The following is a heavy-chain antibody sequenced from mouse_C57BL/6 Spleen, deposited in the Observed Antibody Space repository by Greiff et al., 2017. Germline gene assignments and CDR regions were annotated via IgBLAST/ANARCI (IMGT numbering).Heavy chain of an antibody. CDR2: INPSTGGT. Sequence: EVQLQQSGPELVKPGASVKISCKASGYSFTGYYMNWVKQSPEKSLEWIGEINPSTGGTTYNQKFKAKATLTVDKSSSTAYMQLKSLTSEDSAVYYCASSDYYGNSYPFAYWGQGTLVTVSA. CDR1: GYSFTGYY. D-gene: IGHD1-1*01. J-gene: IGHJ3*01. V-gene: IGHV1-42*01. CDR3: ASSDYYGNSYPFAY.